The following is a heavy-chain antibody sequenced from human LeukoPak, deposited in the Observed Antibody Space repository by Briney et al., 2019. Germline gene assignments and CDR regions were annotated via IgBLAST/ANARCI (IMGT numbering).Heavy chain of an antibody. V-gene: IGHV4-59*01. CDR3: ASALGAFDI. Sequence: KPSETLSLTCTVSGGSISSYYWSWIRQPPGKGLEWIGYIYYSGSTNYNPSLKSRVTISVDTSKNQFSLKLSSVTAADTAVYYCASALGAFDIWGQGTMVTDSS. D-gene: IGHD3-16*01. CDR2: IYYSGST. CDR1: GGSISSYY. J-gene: IGHJ3*02.